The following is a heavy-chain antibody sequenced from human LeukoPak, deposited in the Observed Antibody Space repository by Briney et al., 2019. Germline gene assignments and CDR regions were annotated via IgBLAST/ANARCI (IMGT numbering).Heavy chain of an antibody. J-gene: IGHJ4*02. D-gene: IGHD2-2*01. V-gene: IGHV4-59*01. CDR1: GGPISSLH. CDR2: IYYSGST. Sequence: KPSETLSLTCSVSGGPISSLHWSWIRPPPGEGLGGIGYIYYSGSTDYNPSLKSRVTISVDTSKNQFSLKLSSVTAADTAVYYCARAGYCSSTSCYAGYFDYWGQGTLVTVSS. CDR3: ARAGYCSSTSCYAGYFDY.